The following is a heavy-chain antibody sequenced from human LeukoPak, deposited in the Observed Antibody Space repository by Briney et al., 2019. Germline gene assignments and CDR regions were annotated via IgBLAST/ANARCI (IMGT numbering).Heavy chain of an antibody. J-gene: IGHJ5*02. D-gene: IGHD3-22*01. CDR1: GFIFSTYA. CDR3: AKADSSGYYYRLGP. Sequence: SGGSLRLSCAASGFIFSTYAMSWVRQAPGKGLEWVSAISSSGGKVYYADSVKGRFTISRDNSKNTLYLQMNSLRAEDTAVYYCAKADSSGYYYRLGPWGQGTLVTVSS. CDR2: ISSSGGKV. V-gene: IGHV3-23*01.